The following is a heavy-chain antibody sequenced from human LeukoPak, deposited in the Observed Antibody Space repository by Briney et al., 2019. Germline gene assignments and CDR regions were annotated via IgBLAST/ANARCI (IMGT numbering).Heavy chain of an antibody. D-gene: IGHD6-19*01. CDR2: INQDGSEK. CDR1: RFTFSNYW. V-gene: IGHV3-7*01. CDR3: AKGARRTCGLSSGLYRGSYYFDC. Sequence: GGSLRLSCAASRFTFSNYWMSWVRQAQGKGLERVANINQDGSEKFYVDSVKGRLTISRDNAKNSLYLQMNSLRAEDTAVYYCAKGARRTCGLSSGLYRGSYYFDCWGQGTRVTVSS. J-gene: IGHJ4*02.